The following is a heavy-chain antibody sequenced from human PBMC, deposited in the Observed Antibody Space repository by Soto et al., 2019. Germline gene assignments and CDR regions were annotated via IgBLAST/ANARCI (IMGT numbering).Heavy chain of an antibody. CDR1: GYTFTSYG. D-gene: IGHD6-19*01. V-gene: IGHV1-18*01. CDR2: ISALNGNT. CDR3: ARGYSSGWLKQDY. Sequence: ASVKVSCKTSGYTFTSYGLTWVRQAPGQGLEWMGWISALNGNTNYAQKLQGRVTMTTDTSTSTAYMELRSLTTDDTAVYYCARGYSSGWLKQDYWGQGTLVTVSS. J-gene: IGHJ4*02.